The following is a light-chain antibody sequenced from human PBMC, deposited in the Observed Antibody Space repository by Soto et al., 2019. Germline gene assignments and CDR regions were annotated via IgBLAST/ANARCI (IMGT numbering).Light chain of an antibody. CDR1: SSDVGSYNY. Sequence: QSALTQPRSVSGSPGQSVTISCTGTSSDVGSYNYVSWYQQHPGKAPKFIIFDVTKRPSGVPDRFSGSKSGNTASLTISGLQADDEADYYCCSYAGRYTLFGGGTKLTVL. J-gene: IGLJ2*01. CDR3: CSYAGRYTL. V-gene: IGLV2-11*01. CDR2: DVT.